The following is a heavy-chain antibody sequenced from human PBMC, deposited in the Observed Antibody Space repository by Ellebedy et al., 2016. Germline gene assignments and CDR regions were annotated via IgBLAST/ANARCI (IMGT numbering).Heavy chain of an antibody. D-gene: IGHD4-17*01. V-gene: IGHV3-23*01. Sequence: GESLKISXAASGFTFSSYWMTWVRQAPGKGLEWVSTMRGDGAKTHLADSVKGRFTMSRDIPKNTVYLQMNRLRAEDTAVYYCRQGHYANYWGQGTLVTVSS. J-gene: IGHJ4*02. CDR1: GFTFSSYW. CDR2: MRGDGAKT. CDR3: RQGHYANY.